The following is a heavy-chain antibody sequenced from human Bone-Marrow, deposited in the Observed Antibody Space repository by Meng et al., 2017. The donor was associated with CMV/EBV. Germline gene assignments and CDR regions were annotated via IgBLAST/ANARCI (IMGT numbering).Heavy chain of an antibody. D-gene: IGHD3-9*01. Sequence: GESLKISCAASGFTFSSYAMHWVRQAPRKGLEWVAVISYDGSNKYYADSVKGRFTISRDNSKNTLYLQMNSLRAEDTAVYYCARDQINSYYDILTGYSLDYWGQGTLVTVSS. CDR2: ISYDGSNK. J-gene: IGHJ4*02. V-gene: IGHV3-30-3*01. CDR3: ARDQINSYYDILTGYSLDY. CDR1: GFTFSSYA.